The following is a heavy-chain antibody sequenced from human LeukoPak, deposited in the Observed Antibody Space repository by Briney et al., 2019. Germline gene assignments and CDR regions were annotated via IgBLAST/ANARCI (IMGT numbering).Heavy chain of an antibody. CDR1: GGTFSSYA. Sequence: ASVKVSCKASGGTFSSYAISWVRQAPGQGLEWMGGIIPIFGTANYAQKFQGRVTITADESTSTAYMEPSSLRSEDTAVYYCARADSSGYSYYFDYWGQGTLVTVSS. D-gene: IGHD3-22*01. CDR2: IIPIFGTA. CDR3: ARADSSGYSYYFDY. V-gene: IGHV1-69*13. J-gene: IGHJ4*02.